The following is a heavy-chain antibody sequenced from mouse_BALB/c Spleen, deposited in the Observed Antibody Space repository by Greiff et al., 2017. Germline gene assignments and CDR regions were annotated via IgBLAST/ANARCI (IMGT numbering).Heavy chain of an antibody. CDR3: AGDTTAAY. CDR2: IDPANGNT. J-gene: IGHJ3*01. D-gene: IGHD1-2*01. V-gene: IGHV14-3*02. Sequence: VQLQQSGAELVKPGASVKLSCTASGFNIKDTYMHWVKQRPEQGLEWIGRIDPANGNTKYDPKFQGKATITADTSSNTAYLQLSSLTSEDTAVYYCAGDTTAAYWGQGTLVTVSA. CDR1: GFNIKDTY.